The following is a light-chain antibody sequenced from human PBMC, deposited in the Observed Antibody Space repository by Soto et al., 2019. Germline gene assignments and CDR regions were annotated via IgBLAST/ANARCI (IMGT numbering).Light chain of an antibody. J-gene: IGLJ2*01. CDR1: SSDVGGFEY. V-gene: IGLV2-11*01. Sequence: QSAPTQPRSVSGSPGQSVTFSCTGSSSDVGGFEYVSWYQQHPGKVPKLLIYDVTKRPSGVPDRFSGSKSGNTASLTISGLQAEDEADYYCCSHAGTYTFGVFGGGTQLTVL. CDR3: CSHAGTYTFGV. CDR2: DVT.